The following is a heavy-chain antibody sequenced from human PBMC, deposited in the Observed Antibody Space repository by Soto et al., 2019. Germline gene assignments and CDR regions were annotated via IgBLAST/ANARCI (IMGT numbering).Heavy chain of an antibody. CDR2: IDWDDDK. CDR3: ARYYYDSSGYIFDAFDI. CDR1: GFSLSTSGMC. Sequence: SGPTLVNPTQTRTLTCTFSGFSLSTSGMCVSWIRQPPGKALEWLARIDWDDDKYYSTSLKTRLTISKDTSKNQVVLTMTNMDPVDTATYYCARYYYDSSGYIFDAFDIWGQGTMVTVSS. D-gene: IGHD3-22*01. V-gene: IGHV2-70*11. J-gene: IGHJ3*02.